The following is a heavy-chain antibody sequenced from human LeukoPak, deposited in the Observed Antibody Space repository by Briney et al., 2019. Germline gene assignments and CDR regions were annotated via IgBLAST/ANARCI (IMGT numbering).Heavy chain of an antibody. J-gene: IGHJ3*02. CDR1: GFTFSSYA. V-gene: IGHV3-23*01. D-gene: IGHD5-12*01. CDR2: ISGSGGST. CDR3: ARRFYTHGDIVATTVNDREGAFDI. Sequence: GGSLRLSCAASGFTFSSYAVSWVRQAPGKGLEWVSAISGSGGSTYYADSVKGRFTISRDNSKNTLYLQMNSLRAEDTAVYYCARRFYTHGDIVATTVNDREGAFDIWGQGTMVTVSS.